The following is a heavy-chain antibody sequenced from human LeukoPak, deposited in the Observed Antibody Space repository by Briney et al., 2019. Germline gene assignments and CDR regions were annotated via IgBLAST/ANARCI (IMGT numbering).Heavy chain of an antibody. J-gene: IGHJ4*02. CDR2: INRDGSRI. CDR1: GFTVSGYW. D-gene: IGHD2-21*01. V-gene: IGHV3-74*01. CDR3: VRDFVGPDEY. Sequence: GGSLRLSCAASGFTVSGYWMHWVRQAPGKGLVWVSRINRDGSRIDHADSVRGRFTISRDNAKNTLYLQMNSLGVEDTAVYYCVRDFVGPDEYWGQGTQVTVSS.